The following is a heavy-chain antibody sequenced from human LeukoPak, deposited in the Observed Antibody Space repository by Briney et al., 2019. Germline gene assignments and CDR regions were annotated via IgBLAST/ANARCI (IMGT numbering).Heavy chain of an antibody. CDR1: GFTFSSYS. D-gene: IGHD3-10*01. CDR2: ISSSSSYI. CDR3: ASAPPITMVRGVIIV. V-gene: IGHV3-21*01. Sequence: PGGSLRLSCAASGFTFSSYSMNWVRQAPGKGLEWVSSISSSSSYIYYADSVKGRFTISRDNAKNSLYLQMNSLRAEDTAVYYCASAPPITMVRGVIIVWGQGTLVTVSS. J-gene: IGHJ4*02.